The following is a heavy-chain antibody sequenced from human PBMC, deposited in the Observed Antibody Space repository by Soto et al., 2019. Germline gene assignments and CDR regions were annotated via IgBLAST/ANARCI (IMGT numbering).Heavy chain of an antibody. J-gene: IGHJ4*02. CDR2: INAGNGNT. D-gene: IGHD2-15*01. CDR3: ARGYCSGGSCYWRGRFDY. V-gene: IGHV1-3*01. Sequence: ASVKVSCKASGYTFTSYAMHWVRQAPGQRLEWMGWINAGNGNTKYSQKFQGRVTITRDTSASTAYMELSSLRSEDTAVYYCARGYCSGGSCYWRGRFDYWGQGTLVTVS. CDR1: GYTFTSYA.